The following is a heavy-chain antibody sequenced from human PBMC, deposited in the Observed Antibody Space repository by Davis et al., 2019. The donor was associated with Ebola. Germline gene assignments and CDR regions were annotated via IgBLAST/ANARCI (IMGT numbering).Heavy chain of an antibody. CDR1: GGSISSSSHY. Sequence: SETLSLTCTVSGGSISSSSHYWGWIRQPPGKGLEWIGSIYYSGSTYYNPSLKSRVTISVDTSKNQFSLKLSSVTAADTAVYYCASQDSSGWYGGFDPWGQGTLVTVSS. V-gene: IGHV4-39*01. CDR2: IYYSGST. CDR3: ASQDSSGWYGGFDP. D-gene: IGHD6-19*01. J-gene: IGHJ5*02.